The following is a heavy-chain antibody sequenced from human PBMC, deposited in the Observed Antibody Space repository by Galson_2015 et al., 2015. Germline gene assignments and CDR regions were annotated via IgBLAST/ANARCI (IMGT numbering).Heavy chain of an antibody. V-gene: IGHV3-53*01. Sequence: SLRLSCAASGFTVSSNYMSWVRQAPGKGLEWVSVIYSGGSTYYADSVKGRFTISRDNSKNTLYLQMNSLRAEDTAVYYCASGGGAATYGSGYGYFDYWGQGTLVTVSS. D-gene: IGHD3-10*01. J-gene: IGHJ4*02. CDR1: GFTVSSNY. CDR2: IYSGGST. CDR3: ASGGGAATYGSGYGYFDY.